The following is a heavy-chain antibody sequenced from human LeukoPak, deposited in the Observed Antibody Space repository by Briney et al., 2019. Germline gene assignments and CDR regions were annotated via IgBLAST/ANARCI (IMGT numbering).Heavy chain of an antibody. V-gene: IGHV3-21*01. CDR1: EFTFSSHS. Sequence: GGSLRLSCAASEFTFSSHSMNWVRQAPGKGLEWVSSISRSGGSIYYADSVKGRFTISRDNAKNSLYLQMNSLRAEDTAVYFCARSLKVSAALDVFDIWGQGTMVTVSS. J-gene: IGHJ3*02. CDR3: ARSLKVSAALDVFDI. D-gene: IGHD2-2*01. CDR2: ISRSGGSI.